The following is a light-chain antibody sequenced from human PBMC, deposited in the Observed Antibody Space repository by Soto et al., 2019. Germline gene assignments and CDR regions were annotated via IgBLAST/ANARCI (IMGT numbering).Light chain of an antibody. CDR1: QGIRSY. Sequence: TQLTQSPSSLSASVGDRVTITCRASQGIRSYLAWYQQKPGKAPKLLIYAASTLQSGVPSRFSGSVSGTDFTLTISSLQPEDCATYYCQQLNSYPLTFGGGTKVEIK. CDR3: QQLNSYPLT. V-gene: IGKV1-9*01. J-gene: IGKJ4*01. CDR2: AAS.